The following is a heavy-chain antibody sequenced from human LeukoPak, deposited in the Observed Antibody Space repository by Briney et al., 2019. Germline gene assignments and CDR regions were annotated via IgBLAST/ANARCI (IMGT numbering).Heavy chain of an antibody. CDR2: ISDYNGKT. J-gene: IGHJ5*02. V-gene: IGHV1-18*01. CDR3: ARDLVVEANWFDP. Sequence: ASVKVSCKASGYTFTSYGISGVGQAPGQGVEGMGWISDYNGKTNYEQKLQGRGNMTTDKAKRTAYLEAESVRSDDTAVYYCARDLVVEANWFDPWGQGTLVTVSS. D-gene: IGHD2-2*01. CDR1: GYTFTSYG.